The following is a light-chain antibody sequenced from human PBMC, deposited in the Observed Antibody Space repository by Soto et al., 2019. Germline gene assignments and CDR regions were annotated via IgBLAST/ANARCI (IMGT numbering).Light chain of an antibody. J-gene: IGKJ1*01. Sequence: AIQMTQSPSSLSASVGDRVTITCRASQGIGNDLGWYQQKPGKAPKVLIYGASSLQGGVPSRFSGSGSGTDFTLTISSLQPEDFATNYCLQDNSYPLTFGQVTKVEVK. CDR3: LQDNSYPLT. CDR1: QGIGND. V-gene: IGKV1-6*01. CDR2: GAS.